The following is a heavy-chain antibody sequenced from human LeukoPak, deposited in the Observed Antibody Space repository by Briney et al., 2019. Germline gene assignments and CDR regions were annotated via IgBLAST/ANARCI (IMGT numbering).Heavy chain of an antibody. J-gene: IGHJ4*02. D-gene: IGHD1-26*01. Sequence: PGGSLRLSCAASGFTFSSYSMNWVRQAPGKGLEWVSYISSSSSTIYYADSVKGRFTISRDNAKNSLYLQMNSLRAEDTAVYYCARKWELLPMAFDYWGQGTLVTVSS. CDR3: ARKWELLPMAFDY. CDR2: ISSSSSTI. V-gene: IGHV3-48*01. CDR1: GFTFSSYS.